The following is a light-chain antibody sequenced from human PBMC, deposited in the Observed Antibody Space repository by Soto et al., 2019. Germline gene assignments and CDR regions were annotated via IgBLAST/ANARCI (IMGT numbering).Light chain of an antibody. Sequence: QSVLTQPASLSVSPGQSITISCTGTRSDVGGYNFVSWYQQHPGKAPRLMIYDVSNRPSGVSNRFSGSKSGNTASLTISGLQAEDEADYYCSSYTSSDTDVFGTGTKVTVL. V-gene: IGLV2-14*03. J-gene: IGLJ1*01. CDR3: SSYTSSDTDV. CDR2: DVS. CDR1: RSDVGGYNF.